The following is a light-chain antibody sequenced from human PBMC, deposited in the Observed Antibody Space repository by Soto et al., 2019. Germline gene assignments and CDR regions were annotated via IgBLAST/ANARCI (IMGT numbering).Light chain of an antibody. CDR1: QNVGNN. J-gene: IGKJ1*01. CDR2: GAS. CDR3: QQYGSSGT. V-gene: IGKV3-20*01. Sequence: EIVMTQSPATLSVSPGERATLSCRASQNVGNNLVWYQQKPGQAPRLLIYGASNRATGIPDRFSGSGSGTDFTLTISRLEPEDFAVYYCQQYGSSGTFGQGTKVDIK.